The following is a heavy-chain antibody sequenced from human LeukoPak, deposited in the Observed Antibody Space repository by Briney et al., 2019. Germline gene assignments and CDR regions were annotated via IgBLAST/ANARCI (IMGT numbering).Heavy chain of an antibody. CDR3: VRDGWFDY. CDR2: INSGGSST. V-gene: IGHV3-74*01. Sequence: PGGSLRLSCAASRSTFSTYWMHWVRQAPGKGLVWVSTINSGGSSTNYADSVKGRFTISRDNAKNTLYLQMNSLRVEDTAVYYCVRDGWFDYWGQGTLVTVSS. CDR1: RSTFSTYW. J-gene: IGHJ4*02. D-gene: IGHD6-19*01.